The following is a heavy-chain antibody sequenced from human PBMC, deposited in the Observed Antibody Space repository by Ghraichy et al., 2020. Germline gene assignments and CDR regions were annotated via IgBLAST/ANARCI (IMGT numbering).Heavy chain of an antibody. CDR1: GFSFGSYA. CDR3: AKNGASMVRGVIVSACEY. CDR2: ISGSGGTI. V-gene: IGHV3-23*01. J-gene: IGHJ4*02. D-gene: IGHD3-10*01. Sequence: GGSLRLSCAASGFSFGSYAMTWVRQAPGQGLEWVSGISGSGGTIHYADSVKGRFTTSRDKSKNTLYLQVNSLRVEDTAVYYCAKNGASMVRGVIVSACEYWGQGTLVIVSS.